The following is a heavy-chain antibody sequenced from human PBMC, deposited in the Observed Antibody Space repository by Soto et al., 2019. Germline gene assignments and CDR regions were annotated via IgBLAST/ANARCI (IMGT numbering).Heavy chain of an antibody. CDR3: VRDDAFDL. CDR1: GFTFDAYP. V-gene: IGHV3-9*01. J-gene: IGHJ3*01. Sequence: EVQLVESGGGLVQPGRSLRLSCAASGFTFDAYPMHWVRQAPGKGLEWVAGLAWDGGSIEYVDSVEGRFTISRYNAKNSLYLQMSSLRDEDTALYYCVRDDAFDLWGQGTLVTVSS. CDR2: LAWDGGSI.